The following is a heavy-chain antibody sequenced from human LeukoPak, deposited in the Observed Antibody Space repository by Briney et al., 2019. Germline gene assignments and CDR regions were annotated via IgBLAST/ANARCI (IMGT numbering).Heavy chain of an antibody. CDR1: GFTFSSYA. Sequence: GGSLRLSCTASGFTFSSYAMNWVRQAPGRGLEWVSAISGSGGSTYYADSVKGRFTISRDNSKNTLHLQMNSLRAEDTAVYYCAKTLPWFRSPRYYYYYGMDVWGQGTTVTVSS. D-gene: IGHD3-10*01. CDR3: AKTLPWFRSPRYYYYYGMDV. J-gene: IGHJ6*02. CDR2: ISGSGGST. V-gene: IGHV3-23*01.